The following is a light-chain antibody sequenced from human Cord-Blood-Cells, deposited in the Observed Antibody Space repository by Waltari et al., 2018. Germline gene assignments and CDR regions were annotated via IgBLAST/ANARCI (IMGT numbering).Light chain of an antibody. CDR1: PSVLYSSNNKNY. CDR3: QQYYSTPYT. J-gene: IGKJ2*01. CDR2: WAS. Sequence: DIVLTQSPASLAVSLGVRTTINCNYSPSVLYSSNNKNYLAWYQQKPGQPPKLLIYWASTRESGVPDRFSGSGSGTDFTLTISSLQAEDVAVYYCQQYYSTPYTFGQGTKLEIK. V-gene: IGKV4-1*01.